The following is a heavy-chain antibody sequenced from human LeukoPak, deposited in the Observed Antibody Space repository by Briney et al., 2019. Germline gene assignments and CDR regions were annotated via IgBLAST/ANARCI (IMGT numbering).Heavy chain of an antibody. D-gene: IGHD6-13*01. Sequence: GGSLRLSCAASGFTFNDYAMHWVRHAQGKGLEWVSLISWDSGNTYYADSVKGRFTFSRDNSKNSLSLQMNSLRAEDTALYYCARGPGAAVGNLYIQHWGQGTLLTVSS. CDR3: ARGPGAAVGNLYIQH. V-gene: IGHV3-43D*03. CDR2: ISWDSGNT. CDR1: GFTFNDYA. J-gene: IGHJ1*01.